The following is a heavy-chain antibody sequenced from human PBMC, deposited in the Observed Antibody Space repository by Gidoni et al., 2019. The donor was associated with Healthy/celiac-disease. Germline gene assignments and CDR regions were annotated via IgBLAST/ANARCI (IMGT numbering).Heavy chain of an antibody. J-gene: IGHJ5*02. V-gene: IGHV3-21*01. CDR1: GFTFSRYS. CDR2: ISSSSSYI. CDR3: ARDYYGSGSYPDWFDP. D-gene: IGHD3-10*01. Sequence: EVQLVESGGGLVKPGGSLRLSCAASGFTFSRYSMNWVRQAPGKGLEWFSSISSSSSYIYYADSVKGRFTISRDNAKNSLYLQMNSLRAEDTAVYYCARDYYGSGSYPDWFDPWGQGTLVTVSS.